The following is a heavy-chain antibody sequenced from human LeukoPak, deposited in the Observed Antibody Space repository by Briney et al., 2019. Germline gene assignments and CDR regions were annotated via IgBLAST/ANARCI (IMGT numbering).Heavy chain of an antibody. D-gene: IGHD3-3*01. V-gene: IGHV3-23*01. CDR1: GFTFSSYA. Sequence: GGSLRLSCAASGFTFSSYAMTWVRQAPGKGLEWVSTISGSAGSTYYADSVKGRFTISGDNAKNSLYLQMNSLRAEDTAVYYCARDRGYYDFWSGYYTGMGFDPWGQGTLVTVSS. J-gene: IGHJ5*02. CDR2: ISGSAGST. CDR3: ARDRGYYDFWSGYYTGMGFDP.